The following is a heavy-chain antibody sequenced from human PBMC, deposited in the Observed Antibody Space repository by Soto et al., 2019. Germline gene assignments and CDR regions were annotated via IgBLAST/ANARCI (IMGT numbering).Heavy chain of an antibody. CDR1: GGTFSSYT. D-gene: IGHD3-3*01. J-gene: IGHJ4*02. Sequence: QVQLVQSGAEVKKPGSSVKVSCKASGGTFSSYTISWVRQAPGQGLEWMGRIIPILGIANYAQKFQGRVTITADKSTSTAYMELSSLRTEDTAVYYCARERNDEDRNWIDYWGQGTLVTVSS. CDR2: IIPILGIA. CDR3: ARERNDEDRNWIDY. V-gene: IGHV1-69*02.